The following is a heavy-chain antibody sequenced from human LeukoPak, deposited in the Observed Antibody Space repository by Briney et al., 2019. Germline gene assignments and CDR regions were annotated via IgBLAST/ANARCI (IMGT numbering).Heavy chain of an antibody. Sequence: ASVKVSCKASGYTFTGYYMHWVRQAPGQGLEWMGWINPNSGGTNYAQKFQGRVTMTRDTSISTAYMELSRLRSDDTAVYYCARDLGWGGDCYLTGGKPIFDYWGQGPLVTVSS. J-gene: IGHJ4*02. CDR3: ARDLGWGGDCYLTGGKPIFDY. CDR1: GYTFTGYY. CDR2: INPNSGGT. D-gene: IGHD2-21*02. V-gene: IGHV1-2*02.